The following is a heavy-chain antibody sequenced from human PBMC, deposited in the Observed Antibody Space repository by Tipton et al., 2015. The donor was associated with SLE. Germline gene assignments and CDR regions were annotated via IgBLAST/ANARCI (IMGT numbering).Heavy chain of an antibody. CDR3: ARTVGATPFDY. J-gene: IGHJ4*02. CDR2: IYPSDSHT. CDR1: GYSFTSYW. D-gene: IGHD1-26*01. Sequence: QSGAEVKKPGESLKISCKGSGYSFTSYWIAWVRQMPGKGLEWMGVIYPSDSHTTYSPSFQGQVTMSADKSISTAYLQWGSLKASDTAMYYCARTVGATPFDYWGQGTLVTVSS. V-gene: IGHV5-51*03.